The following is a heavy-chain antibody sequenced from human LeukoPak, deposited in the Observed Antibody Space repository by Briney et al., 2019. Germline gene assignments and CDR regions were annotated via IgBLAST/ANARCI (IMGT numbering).Heavy chain of an antibody. Sequence: PGGSLRLSCAASGFTFSSYAMSWVRQAPGKGLEWVSAISGSGGGTYYADSVKGRFTISRDNSKNTLYLQMNSLRAEDTAVYYCAKVGYCSGGSCYSYYYGMDVWGQGTTVTVSS. V-gene: IGHV3-23*01. CDR1: GFTFSSYA. CDR2: ISGSGGGT. CDR3: AKVGYCSGGSCYSYYYGMDV. J-gene: IGHJ6*02. D-gene: IGHD2-15*01.